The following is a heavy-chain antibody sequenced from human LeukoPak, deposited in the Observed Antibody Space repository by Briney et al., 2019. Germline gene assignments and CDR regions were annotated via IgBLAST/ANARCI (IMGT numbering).Heavy chain of an antibody. J-gene: IGHJ4*02. V-gene: IGHV3-11*06. CDR2: ISSSSSYT. Sequence: GGSLRLSCAASGLTFSDYYMSWIRQAPGKGLEWVSYISSSSSYTNYADSVKGRFTISRDNAKNSLYLQMNSLRAEDTAVYYCARDVGGIVGATTFDYWGQGTLVTVSS. D-gene: IGHD1-26*01. CDR1: GLTFSDYY. CDR3: ARDVGGIVGATTFDY.